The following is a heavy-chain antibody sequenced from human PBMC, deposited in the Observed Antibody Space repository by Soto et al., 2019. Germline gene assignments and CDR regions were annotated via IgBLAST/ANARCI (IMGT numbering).Heavy chain of an antibody. J-gene: IGHJ5*02. CDR1: GFTFSGSA. CDR2: IRSKTNSYAT. V-gene: IGHV3-73*01. CDR3: TRDPRNYYDSSGSANWFDP. D-gene: IGHD3-22*01. Sequence: GGSLRLSCAASGFTFSGSAMHWVRQASGKGLEWVGRIRSKTNSYATAYAASVKGRFTISRDDSKNTAYLQMNSLKIEDMAVYYCTRDPRNYYDSSGSANWFDPWGQGTLVTVSS.